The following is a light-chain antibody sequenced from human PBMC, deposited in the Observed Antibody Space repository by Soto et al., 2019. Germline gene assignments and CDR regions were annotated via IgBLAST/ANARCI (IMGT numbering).Light chain of an antibody. V-gene: IGLV2-8*01. CDR3: SSYAGSNTV. CDR2: EVS. Sequence: QSALTQPPSASGSPGQSVTISCTGTSSDVGGYNYVSWYQQHPGKAPKLMIYEVSKWPSGVPDRFSGSKSGNTASLTVSGLQAADEADYYCSSYAGSNTVFGGGTKVTVL. CDR1: SSDVGGYNY. J-gene: IGLJ2*01.